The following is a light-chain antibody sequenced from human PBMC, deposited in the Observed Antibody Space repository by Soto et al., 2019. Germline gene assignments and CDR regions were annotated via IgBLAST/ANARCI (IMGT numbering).Light chain of an antibody. CDR2: TAS. Sequence: DIQMTQSPSTPSGSVGDRVIITCRASQSIGSWLAWYQQQPGKVPKLLIYTASTLQSGVPSRFSGSGSGAEFTLTISSLQPEDFATYYCQQYNTYPWTFGQGTKVE. CDR3: QQYNTYPWT. J-gene: IGKJ1*01. CDR1: QSIGSW. V-gene: IGKV1-5*03.